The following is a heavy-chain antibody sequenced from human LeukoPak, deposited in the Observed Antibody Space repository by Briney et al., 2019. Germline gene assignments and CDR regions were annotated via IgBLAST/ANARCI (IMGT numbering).Heavy chain of an antibody. CDR2: ITSSGTSI. D-gene: IGHD5-18*01. V-gene: IGHV3-11*04. J-gene: IGHJ4*02. CDR1: GFTFSDYY. CDR3: ARAGRGFTYGYSDY. Sequence: GGSLRLSCVASGFTFSDYYMTWIRQAPGKGLEWVSYITSSGTSIYYADSVKGRFTISRDNAKSSLYLQMNSLRAEDTAVYYCARAGRGFTYGYSDYWGQGTLVTVSS.